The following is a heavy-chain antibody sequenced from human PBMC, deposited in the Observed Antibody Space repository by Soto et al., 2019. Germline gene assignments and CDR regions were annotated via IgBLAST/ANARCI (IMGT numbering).Heavy chain of an antibody. Sequence: PSETLSLTCTVSGGSISSSSYYWGWIRQPPGKGLEWIGYIYYSGSTNYNPSLKSRVTISVDTSKNQFSLKLSSVTAADTAVYYCARAGGYRDGYNKDAFDIWGQGTMVTVSS. D-gene: IGHD5-12*01. V-gene: IGHV4-61*05. CDR3: ARAGGYRDGYNKDAFDI. J-gene: IGHJ3*02. CDR1: GGSISSSSYY. CDR2: IYYSGST.